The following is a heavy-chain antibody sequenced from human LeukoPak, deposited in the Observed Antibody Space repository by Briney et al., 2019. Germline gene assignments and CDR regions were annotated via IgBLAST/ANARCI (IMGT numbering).Heavy chain of an antibody. V-gene: IGHV1-18*01. CDR1: GYTFTSHG. Sequence: ASVKVSCKASGYTFTSHGISWVRQAPGQGLEWMGWISAYNGNTNYAQKLQGRVTMTTDTSTSTAYMELRSLRSDDTAVYYCARGPDIVVVPAARNWFDPWGQGTLVTVSS. CDR2: ISAYNGNT. CDR3: ARGPDIVVVPAARNWFDP. J-gene: IGHJ5*02. D-gene: IGHD2-2*01.